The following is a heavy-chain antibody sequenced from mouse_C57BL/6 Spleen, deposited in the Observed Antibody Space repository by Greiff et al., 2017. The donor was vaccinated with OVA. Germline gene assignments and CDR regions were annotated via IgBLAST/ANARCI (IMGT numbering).Heavy chain of an antibody. CDR1: GYTFTSYA. V-gene: IGHV1-85*01. Sequence: VQLQQSGPELVKPGASVKLSCKASGYTFTSYAINWVKQRPGQGLEWIGWIYPRDGSTKYNEKFKGKATLTADTSSSTAYMELPSLTSEDSAVYFCARGWFAYWGQGTLVTVSA. CDR2: IYPRDGST. J-gene: IGHJ3*01. CDR3: ARGWFAY.